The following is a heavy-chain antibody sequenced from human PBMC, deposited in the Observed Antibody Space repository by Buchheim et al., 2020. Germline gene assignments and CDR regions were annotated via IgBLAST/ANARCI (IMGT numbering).Heavy chain of an antibody. J-gene: IGHJ4*02. CDR1: GFTFSSAA. CDR2: ISISGDTP. CDR3: AKEIRPNDF. Sequence: EVQLVESGGGLVQPGGSLRLSCEVSGFTFSSAAMSWVRQAPGKGLEWVSFISISGDTPNYADSVMDRFTISRDNSKNKLYLQMNSLRAEDTAVYYCAKEIRPNDFWGQGTL. V-gene: IGHV3-23*04.